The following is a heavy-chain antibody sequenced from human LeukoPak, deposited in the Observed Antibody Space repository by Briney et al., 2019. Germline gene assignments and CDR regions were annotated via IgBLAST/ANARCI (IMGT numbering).Heavy chain of an antibody. CDR1: GFTFGDYA. D-gene: IGHD6-13*01. J-gene: IGHJ4*02. CDR2: VRSKAYGGTT. CDR3: TRVQAAAGRRDFDY. V-gene: IGHV3-49*03. Sequence: GRSLRLSCTASGFTFGDYAMSWFRQAPGKGLEWVGFVRSKAYGGTTEYAASVKGRFTISRDDSKSIAYLQMNSLKTEDTAVYYCTRVQAAAGRRDFDYWGQGTLVTVSS.